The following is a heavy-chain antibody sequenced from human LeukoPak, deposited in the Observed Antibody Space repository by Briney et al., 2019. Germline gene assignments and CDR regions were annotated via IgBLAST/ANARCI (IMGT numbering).Heavy chain of an antibody. CDR3: AREGSVNTVVGAFDI. V-gene: IGHV3-48*04. CDR2: ISSSSSTI. D-gene: IGHD4-23*01. Sequence: GGSLRLSCAASGFTFSSYSMNWVRQAPGKGLEWVSYISSSSSTIYYADSVKGRFTISRDNAKNSLYLQMNSLRAEDTAVYYCAREGSVNTVVGAFDIWGQGTMVTVSS. CDR1: GFTFSSYS. J-gene: IGHJ3*02.